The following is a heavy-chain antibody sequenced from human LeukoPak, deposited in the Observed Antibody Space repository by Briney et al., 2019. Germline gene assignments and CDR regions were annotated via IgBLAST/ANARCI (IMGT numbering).Heavy chain of an antibody. CDR3: AHRRADYGDPPSFDY. CDR2: YIGMIK. V-gene: IGHV2-5*02. CDR1: GSHSALVERV. D-gene: IGHD4-17*01. J-gene: IGHJ4*02. Sequence: SGPTLVNPHRPSRLPAPSLGSHSALVERVWAGSVSPQERPWSGLHSYIGMIKRYSPSLKSRLTITKDTSKNQVVLTMTNMDPVDSATYYCAHRRADYGDPPSFDYWGQGTLVTVSS.